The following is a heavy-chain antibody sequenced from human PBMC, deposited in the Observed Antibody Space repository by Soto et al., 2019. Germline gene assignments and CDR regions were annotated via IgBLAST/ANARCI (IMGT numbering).Heavy chain of an antibody. CDR2: IWFDGSDK. J-gene: IGHJ3*02. CDR3: AGAARYYDILTGYYLGAFDI. CDR1: GFTFITYG. D-gene: IGHD3-9*01. Sequence: GGSLRLSCAASGFTFITYGMHWVRQAPGKGLEWVATIWFDGSDKYYADSVKGRFTVSRDNSQNTLYLQMNSLRAGDTAVYYCAGAARYYDILTGYYLGAFDIWGQGTMVTVSS. V-gene: IGHV3-33*01.